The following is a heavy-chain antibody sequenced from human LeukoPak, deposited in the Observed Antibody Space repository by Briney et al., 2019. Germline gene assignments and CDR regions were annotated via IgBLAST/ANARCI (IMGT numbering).Heavy chain of an antibody. CDR2: ISGSGGST. D-gene: IGHD4-17*01. Sequence: PGGSLRLSCAASGSTFTFYAMSWVRQAPGKGLEWASVISGSGGSTYYADSVKGRFTISRDNSKNTLYLQMDSLRAEDTAVYYCAKWDGDLYYYYYVDVWGKGTTVTVSS. V-gene: IGHV3-23*01. J-gene: IGHJ6*03. CDR3: AKWDGDLYYYYYVDV. CDR1: GSTFTFYA.